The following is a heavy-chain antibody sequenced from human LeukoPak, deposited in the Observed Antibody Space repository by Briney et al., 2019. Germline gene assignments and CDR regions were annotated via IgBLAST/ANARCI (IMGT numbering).Heavy chain of an antibody. D-gene: IGHD1-1*01. CDR1: GFTFSDYY. CDR3: AISVVQDALDI. J-gene: IGHJ3*02. CDR2: ISSSGSTI. V-gene: IGHV3-11*04. Sequence: KPGGSLRLSCAAPGFTFSDYYMSWIRQAPGKGLEWVSYISSSGSTIYYANSVKGRFTISRDNAKNSLYLQMNSLRAEDTAVYYCAISVVQDALDIWGQGTMVTVSS.